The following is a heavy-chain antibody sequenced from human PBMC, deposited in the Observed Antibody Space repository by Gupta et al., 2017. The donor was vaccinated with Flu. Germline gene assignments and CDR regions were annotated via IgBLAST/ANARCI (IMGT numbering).Heavy chain of an antibody. D-gene: IGHD2-8*01. Sequence: QVQLQEAGPGLVRPSETLSLTCTVSGGSINSYYWNWIRQPPGKGLEWIGFVHHSGRGSYNPPLRSRVTMSVDTSKKQVSLKLTSVNAADTALEYWAKWAETSRSYDIWGLGAMVTV. CDR2: VHHSGRG. J-gene: IGHJ3*02. V-gene: IGHV4-59*01. CDR3: AKWAETSRSYDI. CDR1: GGSINSYY.